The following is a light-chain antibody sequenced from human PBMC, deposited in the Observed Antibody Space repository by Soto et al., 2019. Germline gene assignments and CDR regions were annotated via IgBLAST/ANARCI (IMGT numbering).Light chain of an antibody. CDR3: GSYAGGNTFV. CDR1: SSDVGGYNY. V-gene: IGLV2-8*01. Sequence: QSVLTQPPPASGSPGQSVTISCIGTSSDVGGYNYVSWYQHHPGKAPKLIIYEVTKRPSGVPDRFSGSRSGTTASLTVSGLQAEDEADYYCGSYAGGNTFVFGTGTKVTV. J-gene: IGLJ1*01. CDR2: EVT.